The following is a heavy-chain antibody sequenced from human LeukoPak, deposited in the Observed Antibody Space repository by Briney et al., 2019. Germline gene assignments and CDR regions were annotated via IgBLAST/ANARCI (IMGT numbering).Heavy chain of an antibody. V-gene: IGHV1-24*01. J-gene: IGHJ4*02. CDR3: ATESSPGWLQFRPFFDN. D-gene: IGHD5-24*01. CDR2: DDPEDGET. Sequence: ASVKVSCRISGGSLNEVAMHWVRQAPGKGLEWMGVDDPEDGETIFPQKFQGRVTMAEDTSNNIAYMELSSLSSEDTAVYYCATESSPGWLQFRPFFDNWGQGTPVTVSS. CDR1: GGSLNEVA.